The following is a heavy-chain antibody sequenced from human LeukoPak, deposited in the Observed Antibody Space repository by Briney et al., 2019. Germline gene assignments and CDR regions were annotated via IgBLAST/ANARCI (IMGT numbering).Heavy chain of an antibody. V-gene: IGHV1-69*13. CDR2: IIPIFGTA. Sequence: SVKVSCKASGGTFSSYAISWVRQAPGQGPEWMGGIIPIFGTANYAQKFQGRVTITADESTSTAYMELSSLRSEDTAVYYCARGEDNYWDNWFGPWGQGTLVTVSS. J-gene: IGHJ5*02. CDR1: GGTFSSYA. D-gene: IGHD2-8*02. CDR3: ARGEDNYWDNWFGP.